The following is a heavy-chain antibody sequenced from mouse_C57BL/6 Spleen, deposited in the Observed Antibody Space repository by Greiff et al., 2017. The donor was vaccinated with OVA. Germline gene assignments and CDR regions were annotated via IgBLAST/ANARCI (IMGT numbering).Heavy chain of an antibody. D-gene: IGHD2-1*01. V-gene: IGHV1-62-2*01. CDR2: FYPGSGSI. CDR3: ARHEVYYGQFAY. J-gene: IGHJ3*01. Sequence: VKLVESGAELVKPGASVKLSCKASGYTFTEYTIHWVKQRSGQGLEWIGWFYPGSGSIKYNEKFKDKATLTADKSSSTVYMELSRLTSEDSAVYFCARHEVYYGQFAYWGQGTLVTVSA. CDR1: GYTFTEYT.